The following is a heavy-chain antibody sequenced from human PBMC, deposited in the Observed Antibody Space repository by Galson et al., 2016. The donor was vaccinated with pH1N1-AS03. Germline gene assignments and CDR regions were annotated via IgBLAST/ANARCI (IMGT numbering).Heavy chain of an antibody. Sequence: SVKVSCKASGGTFSSYAFSWVRQAPGQGLEWMGGVIPIFGTTNYTQKFQGRVPITADKSTGTAYMELRSLRSDDTAVYYCARAMVPTTYYGMDVWGQGTTVTVSS. CDR2: VIPIFGTT. J-gene: IGHJ6*02. CDR1: GGTFSSYA. D-gene: IGHD4/OR15-4a*01. CDR3: ARAMVPTTYYGMDV. V-gene: IGHV1-69*06.